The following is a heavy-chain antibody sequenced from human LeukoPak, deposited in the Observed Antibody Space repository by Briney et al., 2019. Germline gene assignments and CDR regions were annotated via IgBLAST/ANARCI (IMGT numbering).Heavy chain of an antibody. Sequence: SETLSLTCTVSGGSIRSTSHYWAWIRQPPGKRLEWIGSIYYSGSTYYTPSLTSPVTISVATSKNQFSLSLSSVTAADTAVYYCARQGYDMSWFDPWGQGTLVTVSS. CDR1: GGSIRSTSHY. V-gene: IGHV4-39*01. J-gene: IGHJ5*02. CDR2: IYYSGST. D-gene: IGHD3-9*01. CDR3: ARQGYDMSWFDP.